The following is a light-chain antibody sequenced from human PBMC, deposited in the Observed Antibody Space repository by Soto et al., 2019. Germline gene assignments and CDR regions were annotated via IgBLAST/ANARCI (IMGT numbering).Light chain of an antibody. CDR1: QSISSY. CDR2: AAS. J-gene: IGKJ1*01. V-gene: IGKV1-39*01. Sequence: DIQMTQSPSSLSASVGDRVTITCRASQSISSYLQWYQQKPGKAPKLLIYAASSLQSGVPSRFSGSGSGTDFTLTISSLQHEDFATYYCKQSYSTPRTFGQGTKVEIK. CDR3: KQSYSTPRT.